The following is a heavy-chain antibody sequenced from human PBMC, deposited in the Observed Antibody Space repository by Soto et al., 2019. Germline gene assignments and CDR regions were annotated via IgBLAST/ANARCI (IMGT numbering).Heavy chain of an antibody. CDR2: ISSGSNTV. V-gene: IGHV3-48*01. CDR1: EFSFSTYM. J-gene: IGHJ5*02. Sequence: LGGSLRLSCAASEFSFSTYMMNWVRQAPGKGLEWVSYISSGSNTVYYADSVKGRFTISRDNAKSSLYLQMNSLRVEDTAVYYCTRDLKVVPADAKQSSFPWGQGTLVTVSS. D-gene: IGHD2-2*01. CDR3: TRDLKVVPADAKQSSFP.